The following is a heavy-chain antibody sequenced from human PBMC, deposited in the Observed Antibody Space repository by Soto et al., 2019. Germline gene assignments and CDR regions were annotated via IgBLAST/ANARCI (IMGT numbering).Heavy chain of an antibody. CDR2: ISSSSSTI. J-gene: IGHJ4*02. D-gene: IGHD1-7*01. V-gene: IGHV3-48*02. CDR3: ARGAIKLELDVIDY. Sequence: GGSLRISCAASGFTFSSYSMNWVRQAPGKGLEWVSYISSSSSTIYYADSVKGRFTISRDNAKNSLYLQMNSLRDEDTAVYYCARGAIKLELDVIDYWGQGTLVTVSS. CDR1: GFTFSSYS.